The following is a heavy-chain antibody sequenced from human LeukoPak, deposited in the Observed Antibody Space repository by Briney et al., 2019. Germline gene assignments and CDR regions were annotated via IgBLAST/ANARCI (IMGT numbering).Heavy chain of an antibody. V-gene: IGHV4-59*01. J-gene: IGHJ4*02. CDR1: GGSMRDYY. CDR3: ARGFGYYDVLTAF. Sequence: PSGTLSLTCAVSGGSMRDYYRSWIRQPPGKGLEWIGNIYYSGSTNYNPSLKSRVTISVDTSKNQFSLKVRSVTAANTAVYYCARGFGYYDVLTAFWGQGTLVTVSS. D-gene: IGHD3-9*01. CDR2: IYYSGST.